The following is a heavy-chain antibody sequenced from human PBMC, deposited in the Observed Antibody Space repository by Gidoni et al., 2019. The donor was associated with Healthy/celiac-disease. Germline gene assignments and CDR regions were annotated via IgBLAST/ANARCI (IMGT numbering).Heavy chain of an antibody. CDR2: IYSSGST. D-gene: IGHD5-18*01. CDR3: ARGYSYGENYFDY. Sequence: QLQLQESGPGLVKPSESLSLTCTVSGVSISSSSYYWGWIRQPPGKGLEWIGRIYSSGSTYYNPSLKSRVTISVDTSKNQFSLKLSSVTAADTAVYYCARGYSYGENYFDYWGQGTLVTVSS. J-gene: IGHJ4*02. CDR1: GVSISSSSYY. V-gene: IGHV4-39*01.